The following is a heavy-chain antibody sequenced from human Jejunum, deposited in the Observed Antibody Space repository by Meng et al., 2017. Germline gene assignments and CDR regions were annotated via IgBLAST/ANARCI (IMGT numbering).Heavy chain of an antibody. J-gene: IGHJ4*02. Sequence: VHRQGAGPGLVKPSGTLWFTCEVPGDSISRTSWWDWLRQPPGKGLEWIGEIYHSGRSNFIPSLKSRVSISLDESKNQFSLTLNSVTAADTAVYYCARGVGDIRFGFDYWGQGILVTVSS. CDR3: ARGVGDIRFGFDY. CDR1: GDSISRTSW. CDR2: IYHSGRS. V-gene: IGHV4-4*02. D-gene: IGHD3-16*01.